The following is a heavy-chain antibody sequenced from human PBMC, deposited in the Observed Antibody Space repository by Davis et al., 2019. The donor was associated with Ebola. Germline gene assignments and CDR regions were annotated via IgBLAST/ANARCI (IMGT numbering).Heavy chain of an antibody. V-gene: IGHV3-11*04. CDR1: GFTFSDYY. Sequence: GESLKISCAASGFTFSDYYMSWIRQAPGKGLEWVSYISSSGSTIYYADSVKGRLTISRDNAKNSLYLQMNNVRVDDTAVYYCARKQQLVRGDAFDIWGQGTMVTVSS. CDR2: ISSSGSTI. D-gene: IGHD6-13*01. CDR3: ARKQQLVRGDAFDI. J-gene: IGHJ3*02.